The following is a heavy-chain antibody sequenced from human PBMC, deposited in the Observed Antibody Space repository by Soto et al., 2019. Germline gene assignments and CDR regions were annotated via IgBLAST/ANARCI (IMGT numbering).Heavy chain of an antibody. CDR3: AKVASRVYAIKNWFDP. D-gene: IGHD2-8*01. CDR2: ISGSGGST. V-gene: IGHV3-23*01. J-gene: IGHJ5*02. Sequence: PGGSLRLSCAASGFTFSSYAMSWVRQAPGKGLEWVSAISGSGGSTYYADSVKGRFTISRDNSKNTLYLQMNSLRAEDTAVYYCAKVASRVYAIKNWFDPWGQGTLVTVSS. CDR1: GFTFSSYA.